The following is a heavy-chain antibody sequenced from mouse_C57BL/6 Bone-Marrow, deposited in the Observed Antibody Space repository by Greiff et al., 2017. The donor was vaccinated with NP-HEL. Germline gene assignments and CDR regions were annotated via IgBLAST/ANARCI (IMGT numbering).Heavy chain of an antibody. J-gene: IGHJ1*03. CDR2: ISSGSSTI. CDR1: GFTFSDYG. Sequence: EVQLVESGGGLVKPGGSLKLSCAASGFTFSDYGMHWVRQAPEKGLEWVAYISSGSSTIYYAHTVKGRFTITRDNAKNTLFLQMTSLRSEDTAMYYCAKLGRRYFDVWGTGTTVTVSS. D-gene: IGHD4-1*01. V-gene: IGHV5-17*01. CDR3: AKLGRRYFDV.